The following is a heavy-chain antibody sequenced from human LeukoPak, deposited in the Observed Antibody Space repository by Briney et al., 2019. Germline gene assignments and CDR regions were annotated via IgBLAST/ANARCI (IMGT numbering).Heavy chain of an antibody. CDR1: GVTFRSYG. CDR2: ISYDGSNK. D-gene: IGHD3-10*01. CDR3: AKGLLWLF. V-gene: IGHV3-30*18. Sequence: GGSLRLSCAASGVTFRSYGMHWVRHAPGKGLEWVAVISYDGSNKYYADSVKGRFTISRDNSKNTLYLQMNSLRAEDTAVYYCAKGLLWLFGGQGTLVTVSS. J-gene: IGHJ4*02.